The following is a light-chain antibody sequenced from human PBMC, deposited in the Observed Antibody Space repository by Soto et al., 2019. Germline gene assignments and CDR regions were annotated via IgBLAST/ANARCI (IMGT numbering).Light chain of an antibody. CDR2: DNS. V-gene: IGLV1-47*02. J-gene: IGLJ1*01. CDR1: FSNIGSNF. Sequence: QSVPTQPPSASGTPGQRVTISCSGSFSNIGSNFVFWYQQLPGTSPKLLIQDNSQRPSGVPDRFSGSKSGSSASLAISGLRSEDEADYYCATWDDNVSGPVFGTGTKLTVL. CDR3: ATWDDNVSGPV.